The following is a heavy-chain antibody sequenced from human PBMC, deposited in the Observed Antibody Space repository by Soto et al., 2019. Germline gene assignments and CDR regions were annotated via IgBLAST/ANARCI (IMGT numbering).Heavy chain of an antibody. D-gene: IGHD6-19*01. CDR2: VSHDGRNT. J-gene: IGHJ4*02. Sequence: VQLVESGGGVVQPGRSLRLSCAASGFTFSDYAMHWVRQAPGKGLEWVAVVSHDGRNTHYVDSVKGRFTISRDSSKNTVSLEMTSPRAEDTAVYYCAKGGRQWLVTSDFNYWGQGALVTVSS. CDR1: GFTFSDYA. V-gene: IGHV3-30*18. CDR3: AKGGRQWLVTSDFNY.